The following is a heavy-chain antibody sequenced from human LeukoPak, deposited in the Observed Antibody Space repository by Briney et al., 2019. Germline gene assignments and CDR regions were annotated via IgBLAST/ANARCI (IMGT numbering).Heavy chain of an antibody. CDR2: IYYSGST. J-gene: IGHJ4*02. D-gene: IGHD1-26*01. V-gene: IGHV4-61*08. CDR3: ARGRGGSYYSFDY. CDR1: GGSISSGGYY. Sequence: SETLSLTCTVSGGSISSGGYYWSWIRQPPGKGLEWIGYIYYSGSTNYNPSLESRVTISVDTSKNQFSLKLSSVTAADTAVYYCARGRGGSYYSFDYWGQGTLVTVSS.